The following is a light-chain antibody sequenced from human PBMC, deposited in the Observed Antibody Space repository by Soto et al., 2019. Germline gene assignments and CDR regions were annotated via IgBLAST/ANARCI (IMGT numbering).Light chain of an antibody. J-gene: IGKJ1*01. CDR1: QNIGRW. V-gene: IGKV1-5*03. CDR2: EAS. CDR3: QQYNGYSAT. Sequence: DIQMTQSPSTLSASVGDRVTITCRASQNIGRWLAWYQQKPGRAPDLLIYEASNLESGVPSRFSGGRSGTDFTLTISSLQPDDFATYYCQQYNGYSATFGQGTKVEI.